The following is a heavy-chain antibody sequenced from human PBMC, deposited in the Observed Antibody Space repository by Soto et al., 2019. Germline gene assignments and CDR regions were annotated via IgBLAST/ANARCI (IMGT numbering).Heavy chain of an antibody. CDR1: GFSLSTSGVG. V-gene: IGHV2-5*02. J-gene: IGHJ5*02. Sequence: QITLKESGPTLVKPTQTLTLTCTFSGFSLSTSGVGVGWIRQPPGKALEWLALIYWDDDKRYSLSLKSRLTITKDTSKNQVVLTMTNMDPVDTATYYCALARYCSGGSCYSGRSWFDPWGQGTLVTVSS. CDR2: IYWDDDK. D-gene: IGHD2-15*01. CDR3: ALARYCSGGSCYSGRSWFDP.